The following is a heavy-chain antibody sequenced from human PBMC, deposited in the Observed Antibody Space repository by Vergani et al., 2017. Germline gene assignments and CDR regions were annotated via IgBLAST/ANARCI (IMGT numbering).Heavy chain of an antibody. J-gene: IGHJ4*02. CDR1: GGSISSYY. V-gene: IGHV4-59*01. Sequence: QVQLQESGPGLVKPSETLSLTCTVSGGSISSYYWSWIRQPPGKGLEWIGYIYYSGSTNYKPSLKSRVTSSVDTSTNKFSLKLISVTAADTAGYYCARRNVRGVIRYFDYWGQGTLVTVSS. CDR2: IYYSGST. CDR3: ARRNVRGVIRYFDY. D-gene: IGHD3-10*02.